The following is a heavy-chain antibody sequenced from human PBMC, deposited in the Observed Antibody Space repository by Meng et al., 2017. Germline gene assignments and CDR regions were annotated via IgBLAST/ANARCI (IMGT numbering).Heavy chain of an antibody. V-gene: IGHV4-4*02. CDR3: ARWSIYCSGGSCYSFDY. J-gene: IGHJ4*02. D-gene: IGHD2-15*01. Sequence: QVQLQRSGPGLVKPSGTLSLTRAVSGGSISSSNWWSWVRQPPGKGLEWIGEIYHSGSTNYNPSLKSRVTISVDKSKNQFSLKLSSVTAADTAVYYCARWSIYCSGGSCYSFDYWGQGTLVTVSS. CDR2: IYHSGST. CDR1: GGSISSSNW.